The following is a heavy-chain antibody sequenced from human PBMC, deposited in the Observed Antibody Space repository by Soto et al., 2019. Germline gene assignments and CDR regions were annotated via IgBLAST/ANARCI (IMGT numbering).Heavy chain of an antibody. V-gene: IGHV3-74*01. CDR1: GFTFSSYW. Sequence: EVQLVESGGGLVQPGGSLRLSCAASGFTFSSYWMHWVRQAPGKGLMWVSRINSDGSSTSYADSVKGRFTISRDNAKKMLFLQMNSLRLEDTVVYYCARQWLAHDYWGQGNLVTVSS. CDR2: INSDGSST. D-gene: IGHD6-19*01. CDR3: ARQWLAHDY. J-gene: IGHJ4*02.